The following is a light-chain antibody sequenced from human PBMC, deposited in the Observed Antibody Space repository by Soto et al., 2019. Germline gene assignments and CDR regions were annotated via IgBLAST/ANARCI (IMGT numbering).Light chain of an antibody. J-gene: IGKJ4*01. V-gene: IGKV3-15*01. CDR1: RTIGTN. CDR3: QQYADWPLT. Sequence: IVMTQSPATVSMSPGESASLSCRASRTIGTNLGWYQQKPGQAPRLLISKTSTRATGVPARFSGSGSGTEFTLTITSLQSEDIAVYYCQQYADWPLTFGGGTKVDIK. CDR2: KTS.